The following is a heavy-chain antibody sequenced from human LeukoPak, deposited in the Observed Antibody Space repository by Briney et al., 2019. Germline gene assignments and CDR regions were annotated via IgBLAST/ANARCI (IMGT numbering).Heavy chain of an antibody. CDR1: GYSISSSYY. V-gene: IGHV4-61*01. D-gene: IGHD3-10*01. CDR3: ARRRGDYYGSGSYSNYYMDV. CDR2: IYYSGST. Sequence: SETLSLTCIVSGYSISSSYYWSWIRQPPGKGLEWIGYIYYSGSTNYNPSLKSRVTISVDTSKNQFSLKLSSVTAADTAVYYCARRRGDYYGSGSYSNYYMDVWGKGTTVTISS. J-gene: IGHJ6*03.